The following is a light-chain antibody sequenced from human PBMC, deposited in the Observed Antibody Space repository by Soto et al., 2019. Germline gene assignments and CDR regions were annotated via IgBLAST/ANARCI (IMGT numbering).Light chain of an antibody. Sequence: EVVLTQSPATLSLSPGERATLSCRATESIGNYLAWYQQKLGQAPKLLIYGASHRAIGIPGRFSGHGSGTHFPLTISSLEPEDFAVYYCQWRSDWPPRLTFGGGTKVEIK. CDR1: ESIGNY. CDR3: QWRSDWPPRLT. CDR2: GAS. J-gene: IGKJ4*01. V-gene: IGKV3-11*01.